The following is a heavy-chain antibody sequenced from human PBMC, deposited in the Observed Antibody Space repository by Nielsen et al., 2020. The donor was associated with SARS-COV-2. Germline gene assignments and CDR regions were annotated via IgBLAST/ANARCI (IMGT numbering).Heavy chain of an antibody. V-gene: IGHV3-23*01. CDR1: GFSSISYA. Sequence: GGSLRLSCAASGFSSISYAMTWVRQAPGKGLEWVSSLGTTGDKTFYADSVKGRFTISRDNSKNTLYLQLNSLRAEDTAVFYCAKISGSQRHYFDFWGQGALVTVSS. J-gene: IGHJ4*02. D-gene: IGHD1-26*01. CDR3: AKISGSQRHYFDF. CDR2: LGTTGDKT.